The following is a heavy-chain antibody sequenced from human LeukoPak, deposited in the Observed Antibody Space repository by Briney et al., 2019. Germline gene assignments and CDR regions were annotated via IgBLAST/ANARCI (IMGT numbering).Heavy chain of an antibody. J-gene: IGHJ5*02. CDR1: GDSISSGSYY. D-gene: IGHD1-26*01. V-gene: IGHV4-61*02. Sequence: SETLSLTCAVSGDSISSGSYYWSWIRQPAGKGLEWIGRIYTSGSTNYNPSLKSRVTISVDTSKTQFSLKLSSVTAADTAVYYCARDLRWELPWFDPWGQGTLVTVSS. CDR2: IYTSGST. CDR3: ARDLRWELPWFDP.